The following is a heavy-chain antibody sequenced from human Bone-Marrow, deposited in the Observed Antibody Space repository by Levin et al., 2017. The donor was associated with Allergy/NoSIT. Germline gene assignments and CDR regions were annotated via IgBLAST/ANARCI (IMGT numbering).Heavy chain of an antibody. Sequence: ASVKVSCKASGYTFTSYDINWVRQATGQGLEWMGWMNPNSGNTGYAQKFQGRVTMTRNTSISTAYMELSSLRSEDTAVYYCARGGRGYCSSTSCYDYWGQGTLVTVSS. CDR2: MNPNSGNT. CDR3: ARGGRGYCSSTSCYDY. D-gene: IGHD2-2*01. CDR1: GYTFTSYD. V-gene: IGHV1-8*01. J-gene: IGHJ4*02.